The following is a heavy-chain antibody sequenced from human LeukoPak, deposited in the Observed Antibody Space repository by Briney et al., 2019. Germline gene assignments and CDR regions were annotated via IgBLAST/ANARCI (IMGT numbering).Heavy chain of an antibody. J-gene: IGHJ5*02. CDR2: IYYNGHT. Sequence: SETLSLTCTVSGGSISSYYWSWIRQPPGKGLEWIAFIYYNGHTNYNPSLRSRASISLDTSKNLCSLSLTSATAADTAVYYCARHVIFSGGYSYWFDPWGLGTLVTVSS. CDR1: GGSISSYY. D-gene: IGHD1-26*01. CDR3: ARHVIFSGGYSYWFDP. V-gene: IGHV4-59*08.